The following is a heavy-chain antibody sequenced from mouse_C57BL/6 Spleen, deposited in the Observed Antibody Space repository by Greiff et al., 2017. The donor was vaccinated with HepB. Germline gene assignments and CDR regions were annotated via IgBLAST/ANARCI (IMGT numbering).Heavy chain of an antibody. CDR3: AIVWSFAY. CDR1: GFTFSDYG. CDR2: IGSGSSTI. D-gene: IGHD2-10*02. Sequence: EVQRVESGGGLVKPGGSLKLSCAASGFTFSDYGMHWVRQAPEKGLEWVAYIGSGSSTIYYADTVKGRFTISRDNAKNTLFLQMTSLRSEDTAMYYCAIVWSFAYWGQGTLVTVSA. J-gene: IGHJ3*01. V-gene: IGHV5-17*01.